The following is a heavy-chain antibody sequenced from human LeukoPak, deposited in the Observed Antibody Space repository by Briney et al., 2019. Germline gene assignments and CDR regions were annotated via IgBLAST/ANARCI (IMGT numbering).Heavy chain of an antibody. CDR2: IYHSGST. CDR3: ATSWSGSQYPRT. CDR1: GGSISSSNW. J-gene: IGHJ5*02. Sequence: KASETLSLTCAVSGGSISSSNWWSWVRQPPGKGLEWIGEIYHSGSTNYNPSLKSRVTISVDKSKNQFSLRLSSVTAADTAMYYCATSWSGSQYPRTWGQGTLVTVSS. V-gene: IGHV4-4*02. D-gene: IGHD3-3*01.